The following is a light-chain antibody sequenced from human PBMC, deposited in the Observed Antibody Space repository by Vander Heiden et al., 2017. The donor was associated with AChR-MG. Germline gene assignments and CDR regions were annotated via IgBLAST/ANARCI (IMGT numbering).Light chain of an antibody. CDR2: GAS. CDR3: QQYKNWPPVT. V-gene: IGKV3-15*01. Sequence: EIVMTQSPATLSVSPGEGATLSCRASQSVSSNLAWYQQKPGQAPRLLIYGASTRATGIPARFSGSGYGTEFTLTISSRQSEDFAVYYCQQYKNWPPVTFGHRTKVDIK. CDR1: QSVSSN. J-gene: IGKJ3*01.